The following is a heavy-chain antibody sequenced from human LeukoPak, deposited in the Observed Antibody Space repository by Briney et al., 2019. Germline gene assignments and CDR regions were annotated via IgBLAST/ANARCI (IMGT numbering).Heavy chain of an antibody. J-gene: IGHJ4*02. CDR1: GGSISSYY. D-gene: IGHD5-18*01. V-gene: IGHV4-59*01. CDR2: IYYSGST. Sequence: SETLSLTCTVSGGSISSYYWSWIRQPPGKGLEWIGYIYYSGSTNYNPSLKSRVTISVDTSKNQFSLKLSSVTAADTAVYYCARANSIQLWLPPGRFDYWGQGTLVTVSS. CDR3: ARANSIQLWLPPGRFDY.